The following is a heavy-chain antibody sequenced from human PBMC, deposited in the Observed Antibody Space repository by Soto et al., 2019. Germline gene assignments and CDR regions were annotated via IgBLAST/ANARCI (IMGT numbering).Heavy chain of an antibody. J-gene: IGHJ6*02. CDR3: ARVPVVVVPAAIAYYYGMDV. Sequence: SETLSLTCTVSGGSISSGGYYWSWIRQHPGKGLEWIGNIYYSGRTNYNPSLNSRVTISVDTSKNQFSLKLSSVTAAATAVYYCARVPVVVVPAAIAYYYGMDVWGQGTTVTVSS. CDR1: GGSISSGGYY. V-gene: IGHV4-61*08. CDR2: IYYSGRT. D-gene: IGHD2-2*02.